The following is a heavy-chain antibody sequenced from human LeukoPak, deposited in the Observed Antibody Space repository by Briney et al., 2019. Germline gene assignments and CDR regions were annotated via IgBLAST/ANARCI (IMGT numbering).Heavy chain of an antibody. CDR2: ISNDGSNK. CDR1: GFTFSMDG. Sequence: PGRSLRLSWVSFGFTFSMDGMGWVRQAPGKGLEWVAVISNDGSNKYYADSVKGRFTISRDNSKNTLYLQMNSLRAEDTDVYICPKGRVAFDIWGQGTMVTVSS. V-gene: IGHV3-30*18. CDR3: PKGRVAFDI. J-gene: IGHJ3*02.